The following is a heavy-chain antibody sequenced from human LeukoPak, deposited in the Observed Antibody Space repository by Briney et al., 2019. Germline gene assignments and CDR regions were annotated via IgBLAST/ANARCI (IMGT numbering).Heavy chain of an antibody. CDR2: IYHSGST. CDR3: ARVREYYDFWSGPLPALHYFDY. V-gene: IGHV4-30-2*01. Sequence: PSETLSLTCTVSGGSISSGGYYWSWIRQPPGKGLEWIGYIYHSGSTYYNPSLKSRVTISVDRSKNQFSLKLGSVTAADTAVYYCARVREYYDFWSGPLPALHYFDYWGQGTLVTVSS. J-gene: IGHJ4*02. CDR1: GGSISSGGYY. D-gene: IGHD3-3*01.